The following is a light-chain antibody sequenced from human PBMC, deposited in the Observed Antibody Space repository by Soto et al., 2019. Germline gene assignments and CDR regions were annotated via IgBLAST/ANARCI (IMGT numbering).Light chain of an antibody. CDR2: RAS. V-gene: IGKV3-15*01. Sequence: EIVTTHSPPTLAGSPVEQVTVTWRASQSLSGNLAWYQQKPGQAPRLLIFRASTRATGVPARFSGRGSGTEFTLTISRLEPEDFAVYYCQQYGSSITCGQGQRLEI. CDR1: QSLSGN. J-gene: IGKJ5*01. CDR3: QQYGSSIT.